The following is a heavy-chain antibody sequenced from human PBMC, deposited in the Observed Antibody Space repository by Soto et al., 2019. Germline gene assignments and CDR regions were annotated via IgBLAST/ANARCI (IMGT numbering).Heavy chain of an antibody. D-gene: IGHD2-15*01. CDR2: INHSGST. CDR1: GGSFSGYY. Sequence: QVQLQQWGAGLLKPSETLSLTCAVYGGSFSGYYWSWIRQPPGKGLEWIGEINHSGSTNYNPSLKRRVTRSVDTSKNQFSLKLSSVTAADTAVYYCARGAIVVVAARPYYYYGMDVWGQGTTVTVSS. CDR3: ARGAIVVVAARPYYYYGMDV. V-gene: IGHV4-34*01. J-gene: IGHJ6*02.